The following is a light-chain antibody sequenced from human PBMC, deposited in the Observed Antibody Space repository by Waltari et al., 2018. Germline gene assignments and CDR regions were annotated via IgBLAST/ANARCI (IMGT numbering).Light chain of an antibody. CDR2: DAS. CDR3: QQYHNWWT. Sequence: EIVITQSPATLSVSSGERATLSCRASQSVMNHVAWYQQKPGQAPRLLMCDASIRATGIPPRFSGSGSGTEFTLTISSLQSEDFAVYYCQQYHNWWTFGQGTKVEIK. J-gene: IGKJ1*01. V-gene: IGKV3-15*01. CDR1: QSVMNH.